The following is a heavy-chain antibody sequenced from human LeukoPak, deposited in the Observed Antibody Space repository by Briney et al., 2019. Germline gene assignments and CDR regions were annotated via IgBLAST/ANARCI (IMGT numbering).Heavy chain of an antibody. CDR2: IYYSGST. J-gene: IGHJ4*02. CDR3: ARHDRTMTNLFDY. D-gene: IGHD4-11*01. CDR1: GGSISSGGYY. V-gene: IGHV4-39*01. Sequence: PSETLSLTCTVSGGSISSGGYYWGWIRQPPGKGLEWIGSIYYSGSTYYNPSLKSRVTISVDTSKNQFSLKLSSVTAADTAVYYCARHDRTMTNLFDYWGQGTLVTVSS.